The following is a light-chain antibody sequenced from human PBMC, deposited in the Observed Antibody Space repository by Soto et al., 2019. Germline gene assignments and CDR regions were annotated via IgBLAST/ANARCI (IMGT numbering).Light chain of an antibody. J-gene: IGKJ1*01. CDR3: EQYNDHQWT. CDR2: EAS. CDR1: QSVSTW. Sequence: DIQMTQSPSTLSASVGDRGTITCRPSQSVSTWLAWYQQKPGEAPNLLIYEASRLQSGVPSRFSGSASGRQFSLTITNLQLDDGASYYCEQYNDHQWTFGQGTKVDIK. V-gene: IGKV1-5*01.